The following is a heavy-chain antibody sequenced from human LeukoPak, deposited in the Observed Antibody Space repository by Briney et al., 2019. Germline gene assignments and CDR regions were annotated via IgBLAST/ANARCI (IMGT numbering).Heavy chain of an antibody. CDR1: GFTVSSNY. V-gene: IGHV3-53*05. CDR2: IYSGGST. J-gene: IGHJ5*02. D-gene: IGHD2-15*01. Sequence: GGSLRLSCAASGFTVSSNYMSWVRQAPGKGLEWVSVIYSGGSTYYADSVKGRFTISRDNSKNTLYLQMNSLRAEDTAVYYCARDPGYCSGGSCTNWFDPWGQGTLVTVSS. CDR3: ARDPGYCSGGSCTNWFDP.